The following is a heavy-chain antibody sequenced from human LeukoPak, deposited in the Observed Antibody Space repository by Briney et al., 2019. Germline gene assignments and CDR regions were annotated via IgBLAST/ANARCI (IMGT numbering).Heavy chain of an antibody. Sequence: ASVKVSCKASGYTFTGYYMHWVRQAPGQGLEWMGWINPNSGGTNYAQKFQGRVTMTRDTSISTAYMELSRLRSDDTAVYYCAKDNNIAVAVTYDYWGQGTLVTVSS. J-gene: IGHJ4*02. CDR2: INPNSGGT. D-gene: IGHD6-19*01. V-gene: IGHV1-2*02. CDR1: GYTFTGYY. CDR3: AKDNNIAVAVTYDY.